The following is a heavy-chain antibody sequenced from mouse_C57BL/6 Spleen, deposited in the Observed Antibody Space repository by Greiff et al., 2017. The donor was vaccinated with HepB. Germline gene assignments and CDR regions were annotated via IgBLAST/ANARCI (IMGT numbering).Heavy chain of an antibody. CDR1: GYTFTSYW. D-gene: IGHD5-1*01. CDR2: IDPSDSYT. V-gene: IGHV1-69*01. J-gene: IGHJ4*01. Sequence: QVQLQQPGAELVMPGASVKLSCKASGYTFTSYWMHWVKQRPGQGLEWIGEIDPSDSYTNYNQKFKGKSTLTVDKSSSTAYMQLSSLTSEDSAVYYCASQRSNYAMDYWGQGTSVTVSS. CDR3: ASQRSNYAMDY.